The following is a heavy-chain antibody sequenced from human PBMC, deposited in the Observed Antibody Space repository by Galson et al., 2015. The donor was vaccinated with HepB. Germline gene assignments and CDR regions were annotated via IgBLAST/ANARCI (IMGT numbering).Heavy chain of an antibody. Sequence: SLRLSCAASGFTFSSYWMSWVRQAPGKGLEWVANINQDGSEKYYVDSAKGRFTISRDNAKNSLSLQMNSPRVEDTAVYYCARDVSPAAYSDYWGQGTRVTVSS. V-gene: IGHV3-7*03. D-gene: IGHD2-15*01. CDR3: ARDVSPAAYSDY. J-gene: IGHJ4*02. CDR2: INQDGSEK. CDR1: GFTFSSYW.